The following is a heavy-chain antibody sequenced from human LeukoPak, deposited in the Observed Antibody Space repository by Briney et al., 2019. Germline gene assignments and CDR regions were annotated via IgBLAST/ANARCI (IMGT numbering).Heavy chain of an antibody. J-gene: IGHJ4*02. V-gene: IGHV3-53*01. CDR3: ARATLDN. CDR2: IYSGGST. Sequence: GGSLRLSCAASGFTVSNNYISWVRQAPGRGLEWVSVIYSGGSTKYADSVKARFTISRDNSKNTVYLQMNSLRADDTAVYYCARATLDNWGQGTLVTVSS. CDR1: GFTVSNNY.